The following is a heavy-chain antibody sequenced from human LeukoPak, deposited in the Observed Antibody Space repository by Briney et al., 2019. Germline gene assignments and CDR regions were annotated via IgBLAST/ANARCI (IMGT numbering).Heavy chain of an antibody. CDR2: ISWNSGSI. CDR3: AAGGGNY. J-gene: IGHJ4*02. Sequence: PGRSLRLSCAASGFTFDDYAMHWVRQAPGKGLEWVSGISWNSGSIGDADSVKGRFTISRDNAKNSLYLQMNSLRAEDTALYYCAAGGGNYWGQGTLVTVSS. CDR1: GFTFDDYA. V-gene: IGHV3-9*01. D-gene: IGHD1-26*01.